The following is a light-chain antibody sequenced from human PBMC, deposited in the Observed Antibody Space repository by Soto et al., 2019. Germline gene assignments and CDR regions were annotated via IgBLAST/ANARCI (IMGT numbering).Light chain of an antibody. CDR1: SSDVGGYNY. CDR2: EVT. J-gene: IGLJ3*02. V-gene: IGLV2-14*01. CDR3: SSYTSSSTWV. Sequence: QSAPTQPASVSESPGQSITISCTGTSSDVGGYNYVSWYQQHPGKAPKLMIYEVTNRPSGVSNRFSGSKSGNTASLTISGFQAEDEADYYCSSYTSSSTWVFGGGTKLTVL.